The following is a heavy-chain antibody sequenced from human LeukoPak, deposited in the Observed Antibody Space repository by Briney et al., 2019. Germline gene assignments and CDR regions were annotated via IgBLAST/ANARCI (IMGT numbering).Heavy chain of an antibody. CDR1: GGSFSGYY. J-gene: IGHJ4*02. Sequence: SETLSLTCAVYGGSFSGYYWSWIRQPPGKGLEWIGEISHSGSTNYNPSLKSRVTISVDTSKNQFSLKLSSVTAADTAVYYCARLRGYSYGWWGNFDYWGQGTLVTVSS. D-gene: IGHD5-18*01. CDR3: ARLRGYSYGWWGNFDY. V-gene: IGHV4-34*01. CDR2: ISHSGST.